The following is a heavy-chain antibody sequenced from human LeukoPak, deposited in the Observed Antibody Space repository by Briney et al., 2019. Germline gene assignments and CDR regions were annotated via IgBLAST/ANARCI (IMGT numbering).Heavy chain of an antibody. CDR2: IDHSETT. Sequence: PSETLSLTCSVSGGSITSYYWSWIRQSPGKGLEWIGYIDHSETTNYKPSLKSRVTISLDTSKNQVSLKLRSVSGADTAVYFCARVPYTDRIKFYSMEVWGKGTTATVSS. CDR3: ARVPYTDRIKFYSMEV. J-gene: IGHJ6*03. CDR1: GGSITSYY. D-gene: IGHD2-21*01. V-gene: IGHV4-59*01.